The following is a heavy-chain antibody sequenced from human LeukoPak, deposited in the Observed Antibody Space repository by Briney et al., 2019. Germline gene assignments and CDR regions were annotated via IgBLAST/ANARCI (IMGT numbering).Heavy chain of an antibody. Sequence: PGGSLRLSCVASGFSFSSYGMHWVRRAPGKGLEWMTFIRVDGSEKYYADSVKGRFTISRDNARNSLYLQMNSLRAEDTAVYYCATTRGLWWFDPWGQGTLVTVSS. J-gene: IGHJ5*02. V-gene: IGHV3-30*02. CDR2: IRVDGSEK. CDR1: GFSFSSYG. CDR3: ATTRGLWWFDP. D-gene: IGHD3/OR15-3a*01.